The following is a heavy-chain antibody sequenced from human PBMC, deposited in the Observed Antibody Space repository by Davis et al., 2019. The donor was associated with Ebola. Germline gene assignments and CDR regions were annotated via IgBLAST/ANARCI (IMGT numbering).Heavy chain of an antibody. CDR3: ARAGLGGGYNY. D-gene: IGHD5-12*01. CDR1: GFTLSTSS. V-gene: IGHV3-74*01. CDR2: INSDGSTT. J-gene: IGHJ4*02. Sequence: GESLKISCAASGFTLSTSSLNWVRQAPGKGLVWVSRINSDGSTTGYADSVKGRFTISRDNAKNTLYLQMNSLRAEDTALYYCARAGLGGGYNYWGQGTLVTVSS.